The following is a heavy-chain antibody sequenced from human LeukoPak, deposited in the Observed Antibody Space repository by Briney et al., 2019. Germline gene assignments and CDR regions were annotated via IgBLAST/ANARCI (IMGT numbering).Heavy chain of an antibody. D-gene: IGHD4-17*01. CDR1: GFTFSSYA. J-gene: IGHJ4*02. Sequence: PGGSLRLSCAASGFTFSSYAMSWVRQGPGKGLEWVSDINASGGSTYYADSVKGRFTISRDNSKNTLYLQMNSLRAEDTAVYYCAKDRLRATLTSFDYWGQGTLVTVSS. V-gene: IGHV3-23*01. CDR2: INASGGST. CDR3: AKDRLRATLTSFDY.